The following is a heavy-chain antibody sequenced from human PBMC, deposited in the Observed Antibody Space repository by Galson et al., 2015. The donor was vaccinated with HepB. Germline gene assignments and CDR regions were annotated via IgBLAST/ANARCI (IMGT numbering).Heavy chain of an antibody. D-gene: IGHD2-15*01. V-gene: IGHV3-43*01. CDR2: IIHDGSGT. CDR1: GFTFDDYT. CDR3: AKEKDRIIDY. J-gene: IGHJ4*02. Sequence: SLRLSCAASGFTFDDYTMHWVRQAPEKGLEWLSLIIHDGSGTFYGDSVAGRFTLSLDNTKNSLFLQMNAPRSEDTVIYFCAKEKDRIIDYWGQGTLVTVSS.